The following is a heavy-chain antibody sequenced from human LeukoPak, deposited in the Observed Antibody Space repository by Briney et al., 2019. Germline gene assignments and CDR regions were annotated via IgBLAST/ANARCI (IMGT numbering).Heavy chain of an antibody. D-gene: IGHD6-13*01. CDR1: GISFSNYA. V-gene: IGHV3-23*01. J-gene: IGHJ4*02. CDR3: AKDDSSSWFDY. CDR2: IGNDGST. Sequence: GGSLRLSCAASGISFSNYAMSWVRQTPGKGLEWVSTIGNDGSTYYADSVKGRFTISRDNSKNTLFLQMNGLRVGDTAVYYCAKDDSSSWFDYWGQGTLVTVSS.